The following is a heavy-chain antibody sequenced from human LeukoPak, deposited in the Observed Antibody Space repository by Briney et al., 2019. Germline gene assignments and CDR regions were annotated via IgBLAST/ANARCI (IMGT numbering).Heavy chain of an antibody. CDR3: ARDPYYYDSSGYYYEQKVDY. CDR1: GYTLTELS. CDR2: FDPEDGET. D-gene: IGHD3-22*01. J-gene: IGHJ4*02. Sequence: ASVKVSFKVSGYTLTELSMHWVRQAPGKGLEWMGGFDPEDGETIYAQKFQGRVTMTEDTSTDKANMELRSLRSDDTAIDSCARDPYYYDSSGYYYEQKVDYWGQGTLVTVSS. V-gene: IGHV1-24*01.